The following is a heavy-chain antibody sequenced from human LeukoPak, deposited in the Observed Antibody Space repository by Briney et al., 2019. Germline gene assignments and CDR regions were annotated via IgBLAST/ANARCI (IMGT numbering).Heavy chain of an antibody. Sequence: GGSLRLSCAASGLTFTDFWMNWVRLAPGRGMEWLANIKPDGNEKYYVDSVKGRFAISRDNAKNEVYLEMNSLRAEDAGVYYCSGRDSSRSPRAYWGQGTLVSVSS. CDR3: SGRDSSRSPRAY. CDR1: GLTFTDFW. J-gene: IGHJ4*02. D-gene: IGHD2-2*01. CDR2: IKPDGNEK. V-gene: IGHV3-7*01.